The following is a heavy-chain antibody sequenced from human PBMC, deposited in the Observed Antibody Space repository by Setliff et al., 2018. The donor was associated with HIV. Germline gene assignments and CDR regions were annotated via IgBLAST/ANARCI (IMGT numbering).Heavy chain of an antibody. CDR2: IYFSGST. CDR3: ARDRVHNPSYNFWSGPINYYYYMDV. Sequence: TSEILSLTCTVSGVSISDYYWSWIRQPPGKGLEWIGYIYFSGSTNYNPSLKSRVTMSLDTSKSQFSLKLSSVTAADTAVYYCARDRVHNPSYNFWSGPINYYYYMDVWGKGTTVTVSS. CDR1: GVSISDYY. J-gene: IGHJ6*03. V-gene: IGHV4-59*13. D-gene: IGHD3-3*01.